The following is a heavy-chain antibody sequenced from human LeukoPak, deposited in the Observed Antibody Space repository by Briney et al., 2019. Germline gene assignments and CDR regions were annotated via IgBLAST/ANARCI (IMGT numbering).Heavy chain of an antibody. D-gene: IGHD1-26*01. V-gene: IGHV3-21*01. CDR2: ISSSSSYI. CDR3: ARDDRWELNFDY. J-gene: IGHJ4*02. CDR1: GVSISSSN. Sequence: ETLSLTCTVTGVSISSSNSYWVWIRQPPGKGLEWVSSISSSSSYIYYADSVKGRFTISRDNAKNSLYLQMNSLRAEDTAVYYCARDDRWELNFDYWGQGTLVTVSS.